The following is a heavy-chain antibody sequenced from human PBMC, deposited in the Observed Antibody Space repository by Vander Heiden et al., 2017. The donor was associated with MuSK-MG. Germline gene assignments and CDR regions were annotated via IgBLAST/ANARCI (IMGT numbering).Heavy chain of an antibody. CDR1: GGAFTGCY. D-gene: IGHD6-13*01. J-gene: IGHJ4*02. CDR2: INHRGST. V-gene: IGHV4-34*01. CDR3: ARIAAAHRPEGGDYFDY. Sequence: QMQLQQCGAGLLTPSETLSLTFAVYGGAFTGCYWGCIRQPPGKGLESVGEINHRGSTNDNPALKSRVTISVDTSKNQFSLKLSCVTAADTAVYYCARIAAAHRPEGGDYFDYWGQGTLVTVSS.